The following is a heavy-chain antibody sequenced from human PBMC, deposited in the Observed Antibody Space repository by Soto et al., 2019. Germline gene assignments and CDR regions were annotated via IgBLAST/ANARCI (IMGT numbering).Heavy chain of an antibody. V-gene: IGHV1-69*13. Sequence: EASVKVSCKDSGGTLSSYAISWVRQVKEQGLEWMGGIIPIFGTANYAQKFQGRVTITADESTSTAYMELSSLRSEDTAVYYCASPPSHLYSYGPTQYFQHWGQGTLVTVS. D-gene: IGHD5-18*01. CDR2: IIPIFGTA. J-gene: IGHJ1*01. CDR3: ASPPSHLYSYGPTQYFQH. CDR1: GGTLSSYA.